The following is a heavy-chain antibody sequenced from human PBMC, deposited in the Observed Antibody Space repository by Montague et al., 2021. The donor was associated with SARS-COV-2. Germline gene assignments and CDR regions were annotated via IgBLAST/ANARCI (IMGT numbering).Heavy chain of an antibody. V-gene: IGHV4-34*01. CDR2: IHHGGST. J-gene: IGHJ6*03. CDR3: ARLGDGVVPSPILGVGPYYSYYYLDV. Sequence: SETLSLTCAVHGGSFSTYSWNWFRQPPGKGLEWIGEIHHGGSTNYNPSLKSRATISADTSKNQFSLKLTSVAAADTAVYYCARLGDGVVPSPILGVGPYYSYYYLDVWGQGTTVTVSS. D-gene: IGHD3-10*01. CDR1: GGSFSTYS.